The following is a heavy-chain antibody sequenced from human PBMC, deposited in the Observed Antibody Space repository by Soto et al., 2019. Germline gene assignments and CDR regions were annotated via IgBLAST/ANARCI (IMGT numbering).Heavy chain of an antibody. CDR3: AREPEDTAMEGAMAV. Sequence: SLKFSCKASGGTFSSYATSWLRQDPGQGLEWMGGIIPIFGTANYAQKFQGRVTITADESTSTAYMELSSLRSEDTAVYYCAREPEDTAMEGAMAVWGQGTTVTVSS. CDR1: GGTFSSYA. D-gene: IGHD5-18*01. CDR2: IIPIFGTA. V-gene: IGHV1-69*13. J-gene: IGHJ6*02.